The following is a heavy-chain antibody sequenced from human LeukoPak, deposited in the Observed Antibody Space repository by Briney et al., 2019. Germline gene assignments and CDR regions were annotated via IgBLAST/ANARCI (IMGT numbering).Heavy chain of an antibody. CDR1: GGSISSSRYY. J-gene: IGHJ4*02. V-gene: IGHV4-39*01. Sequence: SETLSLTCTVSGGSISSSRYYWSWIRQPPGKGLEWIGSIYYSGSTYYNPSLKSRVAISVDTSKNQFSLKLNSVTAADTAVYYCARSPRYYDSSGPLVLFDYWGQGTLVTVSS. D-gene: IGHD3-22*01. CDR3: ARSPRYYDSSGPLVLFDY. CDR2: IYYSGST.